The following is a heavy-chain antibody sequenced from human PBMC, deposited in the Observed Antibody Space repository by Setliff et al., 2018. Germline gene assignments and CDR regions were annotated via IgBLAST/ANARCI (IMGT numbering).Heavy chain of an antibody. CDR1: GGTFSSYA. CDR2: IIPSLGIA. D-gene: IGHD3-16*01. CDR3: ARGRPKNYVWGSYDSFDI. J-gene: IGHJ3*02. Sequence: GASVKVSCKASGGTFSSYAISWVRQAPGQGLEWMGGIIPSLGIANYAQKFQGRVTMTRNTSISTAYMELSSLRSDDTAVYYCARGRPKNYVWGSYDSFDIWGQGTMVTVSS. V-gene: IGHV1-69*10.